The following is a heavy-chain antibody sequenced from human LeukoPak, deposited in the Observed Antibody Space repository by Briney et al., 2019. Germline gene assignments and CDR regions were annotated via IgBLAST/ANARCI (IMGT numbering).Heavy chain of an antibody. J-gene: IGHJ4*02. CDR3: ACLVGATLGSRGRFGC. CDR2: IYYTGST. D-gene: IGHD1-26*01. V-gene: IGHV4-39*01. Sequence: SETLSLTCTLSGGSISSSSYYWGWIRQPPGKGLEWIGSIYYTGSTYYNPSLKSRVTMSVDTSKKQFSLKLTSVTAADTAVYYCACLVGATLGSRGRFGCWGQGSLVTISS. CDR1: GGSISSSSYY.